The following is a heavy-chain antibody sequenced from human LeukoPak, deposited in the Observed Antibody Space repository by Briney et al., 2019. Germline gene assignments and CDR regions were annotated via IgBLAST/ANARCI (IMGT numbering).Heavy chain of an antibody. CDR2: IKQDGSEK. J-gene: IGHJ3*02. CDR1: GFTFSSYW. CDR3: AKDPNGDYVGAFDS. D-gene: IGHD4-17*01. V-gene: IGHV3-7*01. Sequence: GGSLRLSCAASGFTFSSYWMSWVRQAPGKGLEWVANIKQDGSEKYYVDSVKGRFTISRGNAKYSLYLQMNSLRAEDTAVYYCAKDPNGDYVGAFDSWGQGTMVTVSS.